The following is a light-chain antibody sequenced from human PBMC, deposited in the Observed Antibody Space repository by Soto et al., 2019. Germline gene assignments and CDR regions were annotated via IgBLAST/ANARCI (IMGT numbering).Light chain of an antibody. CDR3: QQYNNWPPRGT. V-gene: IGKV3-15*01. J-gene: IGKJ1*01. CDR2: GAS. Sequence: EIVMTQSPATLSVSPGERATLSCRASQSVSSNLAWYQQKPGQAPRLLIYGASTRATGIPARFSGSGSGTDFNLTISSLQSEDFAVYYCQQYNNWPPRGTFGQGTKVEIK. CDR1: QSVSSN.